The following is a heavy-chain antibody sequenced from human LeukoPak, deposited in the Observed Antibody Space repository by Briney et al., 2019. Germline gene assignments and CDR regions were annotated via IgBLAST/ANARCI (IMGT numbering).Heavy chain of an antibody. CDR1: GFIFSSYS. J-gene: IGHJ4*02. D-gene: IGHD5-18*01. CDR2: ISSGSSYI. CDR3: ARAEAYSYGPFDY. V-gene: IGHV3-21*01. Sequence: PGGSLRLSCAASGFIFSSYSMNWVRQAPGKGLEWVSSISSGSSYIYYADSVKGRFTISRDNAKNSLYLQMNSLRAEDTAVYYCARAEAYSYGPFDYWGQGTLVTVSS.